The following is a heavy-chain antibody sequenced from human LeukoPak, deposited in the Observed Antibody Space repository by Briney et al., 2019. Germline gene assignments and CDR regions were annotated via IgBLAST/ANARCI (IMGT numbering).Heavy chain of an antibody. CDR1: GGSLSSYY. D-gene: IGHD5-18*01. CDR3: ARGGYSNGFDY. CDR2: IYYSGST. Sequence: ETLSLTCTVSGGSLSSYYWTWIRQPPGKGLEWIGYIYYSGSTNYNPSLKSRVTISVDTSKNQFSLMLSSVTAADTAVYYCARGGYSNGFDYWGQGTLVTVSS. J-gene: IGHJ4*02. V-gene: IGHV4-59*01.